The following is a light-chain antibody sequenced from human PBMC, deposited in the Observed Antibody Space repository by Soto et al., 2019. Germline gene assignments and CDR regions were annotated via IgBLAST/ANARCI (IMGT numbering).Light chain of an antibody. V-gene: IGKV3D-15*01. CDR1: QSVSSN. Sequence: EIVMTQSPATLSVSPGERATLSCRASQSVSSNLAWYQQKPGQAPRILIYGASSRATGIPDRFSGSGSGTEFTLTISSLQSEDFAVYYCQQYNNWPRTFGQGTKVDIK. CDR2: GAS. J-gene: IGKJ1*01. CDR3: QQYNNWPRT.